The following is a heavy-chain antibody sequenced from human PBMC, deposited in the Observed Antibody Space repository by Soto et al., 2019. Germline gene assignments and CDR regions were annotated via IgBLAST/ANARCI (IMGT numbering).Heavy chain of an antibody. CDR2: INPNSGGT. J-gene: IGHJ6*02. D-gene: IGHD3-3*01. Sequence: ASVKVSCKASGYTFTGYYMHWVRQAPGQGLEWMGWINPNSGGTNYAQKFQGWVTMTRDTSISTAYMELSRLRSDDTAVYYCARERMTYYDFWSGYSPAEYYYYGMDVWGQGTTVTVSS. V-gene: IGHV1-2*04. CDR3: ARERMTYYDFWSGYSPAEYYYYGMDV. CDR1: GYTFTGYY.